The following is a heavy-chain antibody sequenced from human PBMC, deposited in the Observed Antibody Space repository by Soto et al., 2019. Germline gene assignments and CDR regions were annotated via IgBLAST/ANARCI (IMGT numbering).Heavy chain of an antibody. CDR1: GYTFSNYD. Sequence: QVQLVQSGAELKKPGASVKVSCKASGYTFSNYDMNWVRQATGQGPEWIGWVNPNNGDTGYAQKFQGRVTLTTDIFTTTAYMELTSLRSEDTAIYYCAKVSRKGSAIDFDYWGQGTLITVSS. V-gene: IGHV1-8*01. CDR2: VNPNNGDT. CDR3: AKVSRKGSAIDFDY. J-gene: IGHJ4*02. D-gene: IGHD3-10*01.